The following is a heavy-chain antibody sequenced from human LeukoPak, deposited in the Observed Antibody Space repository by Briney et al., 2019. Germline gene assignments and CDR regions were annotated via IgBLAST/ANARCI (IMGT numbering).Heavy chain of an antibody. D-gene: IGHD2-2*01. Sequence: ASVKVSCKASGYTFTGYYMHWVRQAPGQGLEWMGWINPNSGGTNYAQKFQGRVTMTRDTSISTAYMELSRLRSDDTPVYYCARDHEGCSSTSCYWGYYYYMDVWGKGTTVTVSS. V-gene: IGHV1-2*02. CDR3: ARDHEGCSSTSCYWGYYYYMDV. CDR2: INPNSGGT. J-gene: IGHJ6*03. CDR1: GYTFTGYY.